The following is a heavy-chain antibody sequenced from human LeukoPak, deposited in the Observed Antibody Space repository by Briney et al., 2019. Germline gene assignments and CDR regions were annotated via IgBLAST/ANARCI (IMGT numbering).Heavy chain of an antibody. D-gene: IGHD4-11*01. J-gene: IGHJ3*02. V-gene: IGHV3-23*01. CDR3: AKDFHTVTAYAFDI. CDR1: GFTFSAYS. Sequence: PGGSLRLSCAASGFTFSAYSMSWVRQAPGKGLGWVSTIDVTTGISYYADSVKGRFTISRDNFQNTLFLQLNSLRVDDTAVYYCAKDFHTVTAYAFDIWGQGTMVTVSS. CDR2: IDVTTGIS.